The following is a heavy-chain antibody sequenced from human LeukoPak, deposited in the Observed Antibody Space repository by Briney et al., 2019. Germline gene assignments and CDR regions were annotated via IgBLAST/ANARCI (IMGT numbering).Heavy chain of an antibody. CDR3: ARERKGYYYGMDV. Sequence: GGSLRLSCAASGFTLSSNYMSWVRQAPGKGLGWVSVIYSGGSTYYADSVKGRFTISRDNSKNTLYLQMNSLRAEDTAVYYCARERKGYYYGMDVWGKGTTVTVSS. CDR1: GFTLSSNY. CDR2: IYSGGST. J-gene: IGHJ6*04. V-gene: IGHV3-53*01.